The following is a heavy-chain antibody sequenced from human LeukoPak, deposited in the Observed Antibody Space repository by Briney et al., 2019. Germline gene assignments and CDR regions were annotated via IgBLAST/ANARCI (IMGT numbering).Heavy chain of an antibody. CDR1: GYSFTSYW. CDR2: IYPGDSDT. J-gene: IGHJ5*02. V-gene: IGHV5-51*01. D-gene: IGHD6-13*01. Sequence: GESLKISCKGSGYSFTSYWIGWVRQMPGKGLEWMGIIYPGDSDTRYSPSFQGQVTISADKSISTAYLQWSSLKASDTAMYYCGRLRVGSSSYNWFDPWGQGTLVTVSS. CDR3: GRLRVGSSSYNWFDP.